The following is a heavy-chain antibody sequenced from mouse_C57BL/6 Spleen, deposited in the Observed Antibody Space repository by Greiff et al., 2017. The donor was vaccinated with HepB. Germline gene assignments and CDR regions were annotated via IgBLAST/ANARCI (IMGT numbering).Heavy chain of an antibody. CDR3: ARNLDGYPYYFDY. V-gene: IGHV2-2*01. CDR1: GFSLTSYG. CDR2: IWSGGST. J-gene: IGHJ2*01. Sequence: VMLVESGPGLVQPSQSLSITCTVSGFSLTSYGVHWVRQSPGKGLEWLGVIWSGGSTDYNAAFISRLSISKDNSKSQVFFKMNSLQADDTAIYYCARNLDGYPYYFDYWGQGTTLTVSS. D-gene: IGHD2-3*01.